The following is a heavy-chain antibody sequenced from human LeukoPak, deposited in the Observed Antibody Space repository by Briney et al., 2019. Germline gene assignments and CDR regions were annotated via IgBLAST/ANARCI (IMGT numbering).Heavy chain of an antibody. J-gene: IGHJ4*02. V-gene: IGHV1-2*06. CDR2: INPNSGGT. CDR3: ARDSVSSPYYFDY. CDR1: GYTFTGYY. Sequence: ASVKVSCKASGYTFTGYYIHWVRQAPGQGLECMGRINPNSGGTNYAQKFQGRVTMTRDTSISTAYMELSRLRSDDTAVYYCARDSVSSPYYFDYWGQGTLVTVSS. D-gene: IGHD6-13*01.